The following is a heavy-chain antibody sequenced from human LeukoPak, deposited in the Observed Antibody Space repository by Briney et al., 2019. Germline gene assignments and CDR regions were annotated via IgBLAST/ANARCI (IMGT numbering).Heavy chain of an antibody. CDR2: ISGSGGST. CDR1: GFTFSSYA. CDR3: AKKGIAAAGYNPRGYYFDY. Sequence: PGGSLRLSCAASGFTFSSYAMSWVRQAPGKGLDWVSAISGSGGSTYYADSVKGRFTISRDNSKNTLYLQMNSLRAEDTAVYYCAKKGIAAAGYNPRGYYFDYWGQGTLVTASS. J-gene: IGHJ4*02. V-gene: IGHV3-23*01. D-gene: IGHD6-13*01.